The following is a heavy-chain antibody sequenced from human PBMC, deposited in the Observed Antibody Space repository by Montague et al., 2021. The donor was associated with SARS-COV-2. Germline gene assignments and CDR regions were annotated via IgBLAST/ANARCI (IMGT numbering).Heavy chain of an antibody. D-gene: IGHD2-21*01. V-gene: IGHV3-7*01. Sequence: SLRLSCAASGFTFSNYWMSWVRQAPGKGLEWVANIQQDGSKKYYVDSVKGRFTISRDNAKKSLYLQMNSLRAEDTAVYYCARDLCGSQYLYYFDYWGQGTLVTVSS. CDR2: IQQDGSKK. CDR1: GFTFSNYW. CDR3: ARDLCGSQYLYYFDY. J-gene: IGHJ4*02.